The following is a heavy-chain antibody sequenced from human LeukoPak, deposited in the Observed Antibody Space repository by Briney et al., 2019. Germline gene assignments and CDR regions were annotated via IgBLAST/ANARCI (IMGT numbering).Heavy chain of an antibody. CDR1: GGSMSGAY. CDR2: VFFEGNT. J-gene: IGHJ4*02. Sequence: PSETLSLTCTVSGGSMSGAYWSWIRQPPGKGLEWIGYVFFEGNTRYNPSLSGRLTVSIDTSRRQFSLKLNSVTAADTAVYYCARDSPRAAAPRYYFDYWGQGTLVTVSS. D-gene: IGHD6-25*01. V-gene: IGHV4-59*01. CDR3: ARDSPRAAAPRYYFDY.